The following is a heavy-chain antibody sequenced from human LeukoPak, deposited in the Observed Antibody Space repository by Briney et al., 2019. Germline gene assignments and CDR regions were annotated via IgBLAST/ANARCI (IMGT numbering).Heavy chain of an antibody. J-gene: IGHJ5*02. D-gene: IGHD6-13*01. Sequence: SETLSLTCTVSGGSISSHYWSWIRQPPGKGLEWIGYIYYSGSTNYNPSLKSRVTISVDTSKNQFSLKLSSVTAADTVVYYCARGVYSGSWYNWFDPWGQGTLVTVSS. V-gene: IGHV4-59*11. CDR1: GGSISSHY. CDR3: ARGVYSGSWYNWFDP. CDR2: IYYSGST.